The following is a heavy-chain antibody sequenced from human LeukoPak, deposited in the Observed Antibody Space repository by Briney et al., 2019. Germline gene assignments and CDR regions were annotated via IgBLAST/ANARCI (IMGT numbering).Heavy chain of an antibody. CDR2: INPNSGGT. Sequence: ASVKVSCKASGYTFTGYYMHWVRQAPGQGLEWMGWINPNSGGTNYAQKFRGRVTMTRDTSISTAYMELSRLRSDDTAVYYCARDSSGYDFWSGYYNYYYGMDVWGQGTTVTVSS. V-gene: IGHV1-2*02. D-gene: IGHD3-3*01. CDR1: GYTFTGYY. J-gene: IGHJ6*02. CDR3: ARDSSGYDFWSGYYNYYYGMDV.